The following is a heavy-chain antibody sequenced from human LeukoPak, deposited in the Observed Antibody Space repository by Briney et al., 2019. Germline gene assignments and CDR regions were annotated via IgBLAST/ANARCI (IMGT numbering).Heavy chain of an antibody. Sequence: GESLKISCKGSGYSFTSYWISWVRQMPGKGLEWMGRIDPSDSYTNYSPSFQGHVTISADKSISTAYLQWSSLKASDIAMYYCARHAEYYGSGSYYLYYGMDVWGKGTTVTVSS. D-gene: IGHD3-10*01. CDR3: ARHAEYYGSGSYYLYYGMDV. CDR2: IDPSDSYT. J-gene: IGHJ6*04. V-gene: IGHV5-10-1*01. CDR1: GYSFTSYW.